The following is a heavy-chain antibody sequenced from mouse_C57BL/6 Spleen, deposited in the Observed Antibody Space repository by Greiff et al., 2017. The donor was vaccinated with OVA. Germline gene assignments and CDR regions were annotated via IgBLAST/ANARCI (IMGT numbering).Heavy chain of an antibody. J-gene: IGHJ4*01. V-gene: IGHV1-78*01. CDR3: ASDYGSSYYYAMDY. Sequence: VQLQQSDAELVKPGASVKISCKVSGYTFTDHTIHWMKQRPEQGLEWIGYIYPRDGSTKYNEKFKGKATLTADKSSSTAYMQLNSLTSEYSAVYFCASDYGSSYYYAMDYWGQGTSVTVSS. CDR2: IYPRDGST. D-gene: IGHD1-1*01. CDR1: GYTFTDHT.